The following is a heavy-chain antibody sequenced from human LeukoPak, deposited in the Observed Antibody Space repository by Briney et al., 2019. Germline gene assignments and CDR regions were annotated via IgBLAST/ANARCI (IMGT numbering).Heavy chain of an antibody. D-gene: IGHD1-26*01. CDR1: GFIFDDYA. J-gene: IGHJ4*02. Sequence: GGSLRLSCAASGFIFDDYAMHWVRQAPGKGLEWVSLISWDGGSTYYADSVKGRFTISRDNSKNSLYLQMNSLRAEDTALYYCAKDMKSGSLDYWGQGTLVTVSS. V-gene: IGHV3-43D*03. CDR2: ISWDGGST. CDR3: AKDMKSGSLDY.